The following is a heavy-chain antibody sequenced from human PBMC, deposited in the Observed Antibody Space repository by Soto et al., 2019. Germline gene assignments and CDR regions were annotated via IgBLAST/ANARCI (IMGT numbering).Heavy chain of an antibody. J-gene: IGHJ6*02. V-gene: IGHV4-59*01. CDR2: IYYSGST. CDR1: GGSISSYY. CDR3: ARAGQQLVLGYYYYGMDV. D-gene: IGHD6-13*01. Sequence: TSETLSLTCTVSGGSISSYYWSWIRQPPGKGLEWIGYIYYSGSTNYNPSLKSRVTISVDTSKNQFSLKLSSVTAADTAVYYCARAGQQLVLGYYYYGMDVWGQGTTVTV.